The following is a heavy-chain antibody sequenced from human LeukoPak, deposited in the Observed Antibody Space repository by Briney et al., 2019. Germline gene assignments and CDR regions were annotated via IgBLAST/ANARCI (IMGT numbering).Heavy chain of an antibody. V-gene: IGHV1-69*05. J-gene: IGHJ4*02. CDR1: GGSFNNLA. CDR3: ASADRTVARPLYLDD. Sequence: SVKVSCKASGGSFNNLAFIWVRQVPGQGFEWVGGIIPIFATPNYAQEFQGRVTITTDESTTTSYMELSRLRSNDTAVYYCASADRTVARPLYLDDWGQGTLVTASS. D-gene: IGHD5-12*01. CDR2: IIPIFATP.